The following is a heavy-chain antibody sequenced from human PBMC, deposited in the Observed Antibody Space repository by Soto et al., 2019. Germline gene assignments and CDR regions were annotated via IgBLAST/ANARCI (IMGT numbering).Heavy chain of an antibody. CDR1: GYTFMSYG. CDR2: ISVYKGNT. D-gene: IGHD2-8*01. V-gene: IGHV1-18*01. Sequence: QVPLVQSGAEVKTPGASVKVSCRASGYTFMSYGIHWVRQAPGQGLEWMGWISVYKGNTNYAQKLQDRVTMTTDTSTSTAYMELRSLRSDDTAVYFCARDQTLYAIGGDYWFDPWGQGTLVTDSS. J-gene: IGHJ5*02. CDR3: ARDQTLYAIGGDYWFDP.